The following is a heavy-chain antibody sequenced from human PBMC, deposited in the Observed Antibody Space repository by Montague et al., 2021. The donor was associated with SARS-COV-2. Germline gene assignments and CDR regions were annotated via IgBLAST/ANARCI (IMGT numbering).Heavy chain of an antibody. CDR1: GGSISSYY. D-gene: IGHD4-17*01. CDR3: ARVGAYGDYPTPPTFDY. Sequence: SETLSLTCTVSGGSISSYYWSWIRQSPGKGLEWIGYIYYSGSTNYNPSLKSRVTISVDTSKNQFSLKLSSVTAADTAVYYCARVGAYGDYPTPPTFDYWGQGTLVTVSS. CDR2: IYYSGST. J-gene: IGHJ4*02. V-gene: IGHV4-59*01.